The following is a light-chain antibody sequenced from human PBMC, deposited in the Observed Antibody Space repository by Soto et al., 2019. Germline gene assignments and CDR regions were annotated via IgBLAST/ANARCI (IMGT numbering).Light chain of an antibody. V-gene: IGKV3-20*01. CDR2: GIS. CDR3: QQYGFSSYT. J-gene: IGKJ2*01. CDR1: QSVSNSF. Sequence: ESVLTQSPGTLSLSPGERATLSCRASQSVSNSFFAWYQQKPGQAPRLLIYGISSRATGIPDRFSGSGSGTDFTLTISRLEPEDFVVYYCQQYGFSSYTFGQGNNLEMK.